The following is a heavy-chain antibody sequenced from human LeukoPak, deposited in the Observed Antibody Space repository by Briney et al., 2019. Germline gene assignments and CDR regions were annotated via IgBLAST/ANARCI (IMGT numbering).Heavy chain of an antibody. V-gene: IGHV1-69*02. D-gene: IGHD2-2*01. Sequence: ASVKVSCKASGGTFSIYTISWVRQAPGQGLEWMGRIIPILGIANYAQKFQGRVTITADKSTSTAYMELSSLRSEDTAVYYCARAVVVPAASPFDYWGQGTLVTVSS. CDR1: GGTFSIYT. J-gene: IGHJ4*02. CDR2: IIPILGIA. CDR3: ARAVVVPAASPFDY.